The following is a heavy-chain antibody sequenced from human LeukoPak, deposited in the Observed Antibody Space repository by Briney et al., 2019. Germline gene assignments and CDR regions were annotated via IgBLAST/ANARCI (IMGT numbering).Heavy chain of an antibody. CDR2: MNPNSGNT. CDR1: GYTFTSYE. CDR3: ARGRDEDIVLMMYAAQDWFDP. Sequence: ASVKVSCKASGYTFTSYEINWVRQATGQGLEWMGWMNPNSGNTGYAQKFQGGVTMTRNTSISTAYMELSSLRSEDTAVYYCARGRDEDIVLMMYAAQDWFDPWGRGTLVTVSS. V-gene: IGHV1-8*01. J-gene: IGHJ5*02. D-gene: IGHD2-8*01.